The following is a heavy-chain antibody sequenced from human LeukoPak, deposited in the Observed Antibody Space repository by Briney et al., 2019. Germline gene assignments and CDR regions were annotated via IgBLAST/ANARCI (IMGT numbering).Heavy chain of an antibody. J-gene: IGHJ6*02. CDR1: GFTFSSYA. V-gene: IGHV3-53*01. CDR2: LYAEGSA. CDR3: ARGARDSYGYYYYAMDV. D-gene: IGHD5-18*01. Sequence: PGGSLRLSCAASGFTFSSYAMSWVRRPPGRGLQWVSALYAEGSAYYADSVKGRFTISRDNSKNTLSLQMNSLRAEDTAVYYCARGARDSYGYYYYAMDVWGQGTTVTVSS.